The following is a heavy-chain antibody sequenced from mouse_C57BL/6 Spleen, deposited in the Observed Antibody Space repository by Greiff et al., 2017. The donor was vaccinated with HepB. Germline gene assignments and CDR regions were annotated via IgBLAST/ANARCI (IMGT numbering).Heavy chain of an antibody. D-gene: IGHD2-3*01. CDR3: AKMSDGYYVWYFDV. CDR1: GFSLTSYG. J-gene: IGHJ1*03. Sequence: VQLKESGPGLVQPSQSLSITCTVSGFSLTSYGVHWVRQPPGKGLEWLGVIWSGGSTDYNAAFISRLSISKDNSKSQVFFKMNSLQADDTAIYYCAKMSDGYYVWYFDVWGTGTTVTVSS. V-gene: IGHV2-4*01. CDR2: IWSGGST.